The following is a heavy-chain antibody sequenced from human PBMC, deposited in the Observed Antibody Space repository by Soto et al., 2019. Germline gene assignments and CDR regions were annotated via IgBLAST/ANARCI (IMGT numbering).Heavy chain of an antibody. CDR3: ARGSGIAAYNWFDP. Sequence: SETLSLTCTVSGGSISSSSYYWGWIRRPPGKGLEWIGSIYYSGSTYYNPSLKSRVTISVDTSKNQFSLTLSPVTAADTAVYYCARGSGIAAYNWFDPWGQGTLVTVSS. CDR1: GGSISSSSYY. J-gene: IGHJ5*02. CDR2: IYYSGST. V-gene: IGHV4-39*01. D-gene: IGHD6-13*01.